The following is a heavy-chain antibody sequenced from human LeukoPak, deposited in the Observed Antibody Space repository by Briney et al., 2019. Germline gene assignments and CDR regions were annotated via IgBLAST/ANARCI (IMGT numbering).Heavy chain of an antibody. Sequence: PGGSLRLSCAASGFTFSSYSMNWVRQAPGKGLEWVSYISSSSSTIYYADSVKGRFTISRDNAKNSLYLQMNSLRAEDTAVYYCARGSYSNYAPFDYWGQGTLVTVSS. J-gene: IGHJ4*02. V-gene: IGHV3-48*01. CDR3: ARGSYSNYAPFDY. CDR2: ISSSSSTI. D-gene: IGHD4-11*01. CDR1: GFTFSSYS.